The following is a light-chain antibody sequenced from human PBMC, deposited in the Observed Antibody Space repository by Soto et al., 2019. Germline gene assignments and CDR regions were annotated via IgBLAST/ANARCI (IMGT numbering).Light chain of an antibody. CDR1: SSDVGAYDY. V-gene: IGLV2-14*01. J-gene: IGLJ1*01. CDR2: EVT. CDR3: GSYTSRSTYV. Sequence: QSALTQPASVSASPGQSITISCTGASSDVGAYDYVSWYQQHPGKAPKVIIFEVTNRPSGVSARCSGSRSGNMASLTISGLQAEEEPDYFCGSYTSRSTYVFGTGTKVTVL.